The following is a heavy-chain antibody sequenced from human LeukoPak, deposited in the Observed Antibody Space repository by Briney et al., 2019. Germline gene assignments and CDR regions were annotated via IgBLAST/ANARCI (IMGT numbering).Heavy chain of an antibody. CDR2: ISSNGGST. J-gene: IGHJ4*02. V-gene: IGHV3-64*01. CDR3: ARVGDDGYNFDY. D-gene: IGHD5-24*01. Sequence: GESLRLSCAASGFTFSSYAMHWVRQAPGKGLEYVSAISSNGGSTYYANSVKGRFTISRDNSKNTLYLQMGSLRAEDMAVYYCARVGDDGYNFDYWGQGTLVTVSS. CDR1: GFTFSSYA.